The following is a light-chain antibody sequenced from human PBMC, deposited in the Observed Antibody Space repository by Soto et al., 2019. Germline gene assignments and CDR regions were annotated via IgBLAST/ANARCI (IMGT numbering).Light chain of an antibody. J-gene: IGLJ1*01. CDR2: EVS. Sequence: QSVLTQPASVSGSPGQSITISCTGTSSDVGSYNLVSWYQQHPGKAPKLMTYEVSKRPSGVSNRFSGSKSGNTASLTISGLQAEDEADYYCCSYAGSSTSLYVFGTGTKVTVL. CDR1: SSDVGSYNL. CDR3: CSYAGSSTSLYV. V-gene: IGLV2-23*02.